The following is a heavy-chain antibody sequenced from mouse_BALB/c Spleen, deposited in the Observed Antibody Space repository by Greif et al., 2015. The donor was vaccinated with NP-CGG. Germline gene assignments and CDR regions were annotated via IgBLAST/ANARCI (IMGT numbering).Heavy chain of an antibody. CDR1: GYTFTSYW. CDR2: IYPSDSYT. V-gene: IGHV1-69*02. J-gene: IGHJ4*01. CDR3: TTLYYGNYVYYAMGY. Sequence: QVQLQQSGAELVRPGASVKLSSKASGYTFTSYWINWVKQRPGQGLEWIGNIYPSDSYTNYNQKFKDKATLTVDKSSSTAYMQLSSPTSEDSAVYYCTTLYYGNYVYYAMGYWGQGTSVTVSS. D-gene: IGHD2-1*01.